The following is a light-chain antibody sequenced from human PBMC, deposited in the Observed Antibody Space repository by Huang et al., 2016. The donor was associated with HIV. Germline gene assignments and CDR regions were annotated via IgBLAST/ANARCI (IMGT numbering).Light chain of an antibody. J-gene: IGKJ1*01. Sequence: EIVMTQSPATLSVSPGERATLSCRAGQSIGSNLAWYQQEPGQAPRHLIYGASTRATGIPTRFSGSGAGTEFTLTIGSLQSEDFAFYYCQQYNNWPPWTFGQGTKVEIK. V-gene: IGKV3D-15*01. CDR1: QSIGSN. CDR3: QQYNNWPPWT. CDR2: GAS.